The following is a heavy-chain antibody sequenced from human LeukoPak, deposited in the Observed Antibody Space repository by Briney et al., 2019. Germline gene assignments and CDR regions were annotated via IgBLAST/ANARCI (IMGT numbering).Heavy chain of an antibody. D-gene: IGHD6-13*01. CDR2: ISGYNGNT. V-gene: IGHV1-18*01. J-gene: IGHJ6*03. CDR1: GYTFTSYG. Sequence: ASVKVSCKASGYTFTSYGISWVRQAPGQGLEWMGWISGYNGNTNYAQKLQGRVTMTTDTSTSTAYMELRSLRSDDTAVYFCARSPFSSSWYTTHYYYYYMDVWGQGTTVTVSS. CDR3: ARSPFSSSWYTTHYYYYYMDV.